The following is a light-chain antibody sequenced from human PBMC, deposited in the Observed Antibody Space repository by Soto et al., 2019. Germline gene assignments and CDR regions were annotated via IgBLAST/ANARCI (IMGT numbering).Light chain of an antibody. Sequence: QPVLTQPPSVSAAPGQKVTISCSGSSSNIGNNYVSWYQQLPGTAPKLLIYDNNKQPSGIPDRFSGSKSGTSATLGITGLQTGDEADYYCGTWDSSLSAVFGGGTKLTVL. CDR1: SSNIGNNY. CDR2: DNN. CDR3: GTWDSSLSAV. J-gene: IGLJ2*01. V-gene: IGLV1-51*01.